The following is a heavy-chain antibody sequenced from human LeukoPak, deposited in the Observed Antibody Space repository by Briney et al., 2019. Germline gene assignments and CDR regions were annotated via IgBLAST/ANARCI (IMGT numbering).Heavy chain of an antibody. CDR2: ITGSGGSA. CDR1: GFAFSSYS. D-gene: IGHD4-23*01. V-gene: IGHV3-23*01. Sequence: PGGSLTLSCAPSGFAFSSYSMSWVRQAPGKRLEWVSTITGSGGSAFYADSVKGRFTISRDNSKNTLYLQMNSLRAEDTAVYYCAKDPLSYGGHYLDSWGQGTLVTVSS. J-gene: IGHJ4*02. CDR3: AKDPLSYGGHYLDS.